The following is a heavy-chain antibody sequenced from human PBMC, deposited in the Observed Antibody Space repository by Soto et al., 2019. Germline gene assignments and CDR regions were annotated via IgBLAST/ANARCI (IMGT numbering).Heavy chain of an antibody. V-gene: IGHV1-69*01. J-gene: IGHJ4*02. CDR2: IIPIFGTA. CDR1: GGTFSSYA. D-gene: IGHD3-22*01. CDR3: ARAPQDSTYYYDSSGYYYGH. Sequence: QVQLVQSGAEVKKPGSSVKVSCKASGGTFSSYAISWVRQAPGQGLEWMGGIIPIFGTANYAQKFQGRVTITADESTSTAYMELSSLRSEDTAVYYCARAPQDSTYYYDSSGYYYGHWGQGTLVTVSS.